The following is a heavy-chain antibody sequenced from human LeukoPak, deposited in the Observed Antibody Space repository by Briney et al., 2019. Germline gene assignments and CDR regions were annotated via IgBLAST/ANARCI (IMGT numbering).Heavy chain of an antibody. CDR2: IKQDGSEK. V-gene: IGHV3-7*01. Sequence: PGGSLRLSCAASRFSLSNYWMNWVRQAPGKGLEWVANIKQDGSEKNYVDSVKGRFSISRDNAKNSLILQMNSLRDEDTAVYYCARGVWAPFVSWGQGTLVSVSS. CDR3: ARGVWAPFVS. CDR1: RFSLSNYW. J-gene: IGHJ4*02. D-gene: IGHD3-3*01.